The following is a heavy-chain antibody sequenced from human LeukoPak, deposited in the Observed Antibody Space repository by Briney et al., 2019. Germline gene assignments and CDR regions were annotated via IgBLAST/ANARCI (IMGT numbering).Heavy chain of an antibody. CDR3: ARVQEGLLWFGEFPDYYYYMDV. Sequence: GASVTVSCKASGYTFTSYDINWVRQATGQGLEWMGWMNPNSGNTGYAQKFQGRVTITRNTSISTAYMELSSLRSEDTAVYYCARVQEGLLWFGEFPDYYYYMDVWGKGTTVTVSS. V-gene: IGHV1-8*03. J-gene: IGHJ6*03. CDR1: GYTFTSYD. CDR2: MNPNSGNT. D-gene: IGHD3-10*01.